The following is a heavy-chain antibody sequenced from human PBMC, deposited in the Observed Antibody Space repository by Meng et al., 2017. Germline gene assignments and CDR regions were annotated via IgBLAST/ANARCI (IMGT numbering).Heavy chain of an antibody. V-gene: IGHV4-34*01. Sequence: QVELQQWGAGLLKPSETLSLTCAFDGGSFSGYYWSWIRQPPGKGLEWIGEINHSGSTNYNPSLKSRVTISVDTSKNQFPLKLSSVTAADTAVYYCARGVRLPDYWGQGTLVTVSS. D-gene: IGHD2-15*01. J-gene: IGHJ4*02. CDR1: GGSFSGYY. CDR3: ARGVRLPDY. CDR2: INHSGST.